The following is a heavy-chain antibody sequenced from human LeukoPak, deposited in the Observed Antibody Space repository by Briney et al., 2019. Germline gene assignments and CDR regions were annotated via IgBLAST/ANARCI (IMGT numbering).Heavy chain of an antibody. J-gene: IGHJ3*02. D-gene: IGHD4-23*01. Sequence: RASVKVSCKASGYTFTSYGISWVRQAPGQGLEWMGWISAYNGNTNYAQKLQGRVTMTTDTSTSTAYMELRSLRSDDTAVYYCARDRVVTPLADAFDIWGQGTMVTVSS. CDR3: ARDRVVTPLADAFDI. V-gene: IGHV1-18*01. CDR2: ISAYNGNT. CDR1: GYTFTSYG.